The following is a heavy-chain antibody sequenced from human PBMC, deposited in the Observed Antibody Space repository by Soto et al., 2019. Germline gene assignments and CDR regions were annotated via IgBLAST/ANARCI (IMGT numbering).Heavy chain of an antibody. J-gene: IGHJ4*02. D-gene: IGHD1-26*01. CDR2: IHWDDDK. Sequence: QITLKESGPTLVKPTQTLTLTCTFSGFSLSTSGVGVGWIRQPPGKALEWLALIHWDDDKRYSPSLKSRLTITKDTSKNQVVLTMTNMDPVDTATYYCAHRRVGTTRVAYWGQGTLVTVSS. CDR1: GFSLSTSGVG. CDR3: AHRRVGTTRVAY. V-gene: IGHV2-5*02.